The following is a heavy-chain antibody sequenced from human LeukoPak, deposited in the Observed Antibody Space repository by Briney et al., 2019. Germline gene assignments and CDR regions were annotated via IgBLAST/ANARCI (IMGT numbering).Heavy chain of an antibody. D-gene: IGHD3-22*01. V-gene: IGHV5-51*01. CDR1: GYAFASYW. Sequence: GESLKISCRVSGYAFASYWIGWVRQVPGKGLEWMGIIYPGDSETKSSPSLQGQVAFSADKSINTAYLQWSSLKASDTAMYYCARSLSSGYLNWFDPWGQGTLVTVSS. CDR3: ARSLSSGYLNWFDP. J-gene: IGHJ5*02. CDR2: IYPGDSET.